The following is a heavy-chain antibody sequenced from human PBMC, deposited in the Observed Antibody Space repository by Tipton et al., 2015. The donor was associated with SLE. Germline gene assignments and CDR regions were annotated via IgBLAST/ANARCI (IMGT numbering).Heavy chain of an antibody. CDR1: GFTFDTSW. Sequence: SLRLSCAASGFTFDTSWMHWVRQTPGKGLVWVSYISSDGTVRTYADSVKGRFTISRDNAKNTLFLQMNSLSAEDTAVYYCASSRSPGVATPPRYWGQGTLVTVSS. CDR2: ISSDGTVR. D-gene: IGHD3-3*01. V-gene: IGHV3-74*01. CDR3: ASSRSPGVATPPRY. J-gene: IGHJ4*02.